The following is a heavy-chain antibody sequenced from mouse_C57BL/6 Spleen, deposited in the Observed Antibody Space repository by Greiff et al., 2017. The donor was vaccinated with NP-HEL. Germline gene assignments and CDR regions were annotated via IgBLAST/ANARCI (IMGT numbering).Heavy chain of an antibody. CDR1: GYTFTSYW. D-gene: IGHD1-1*01. Sequence: VQLQQPGAELVKPGASVKLSCKASGYTFTSYWMQWVKQRPGQGLEWIGEIDPSDSYTNYNQKFKGKATLTVDTSSSTAYMQLSSLTSEDSAVYYCARVRDYYGSSPWFAYWGQGTLVTVSA. CDR3: ARVRDYYGSSPWFAY. J-gene: IGHJ3*01. V-gene: IGHV1-50*01. CDR2: IDPSDSYT.